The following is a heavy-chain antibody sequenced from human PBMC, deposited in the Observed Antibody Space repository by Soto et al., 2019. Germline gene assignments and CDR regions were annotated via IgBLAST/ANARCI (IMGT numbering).Heavy chain of an antibody. V-gene: IGHV4-59*08. D-gene: IGHD1-1*01. CDR3: ARRYGYSFDY. CDR2: IYYSGST. CDR1: GGSISSYY. J-gene: IGHJ4*02. Sequence: QVQLQESGPGLVKPSETLSLTCTVSGGSISSYYWSWIRQPPGKGLEWIGCIYYSGSTNYNPSLKSRVTISVDTSKNQFSLKLSSVTAADTALYYCARRYGYSFDYWGQGTLVTVSS.